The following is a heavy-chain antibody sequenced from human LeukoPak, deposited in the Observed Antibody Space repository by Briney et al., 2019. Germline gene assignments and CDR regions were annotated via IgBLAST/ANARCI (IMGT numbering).Heavy chain of an antibody. V-gene: IGHV3-21*01. J-gene: IGHJ4*02. D-gene: IGHD5-18*01. CDR2: ISSSSSYI. CDR3: ARDMGIRALDY. Sequence: GGSLRLSCAASGFTFSSYSMNWVHQAPGKGLEWVSSISSSSSYIYYADSVKGRFTISRDNAKNSLYLQMNSLRAEDTAVYYCARDMGIRALDYWGQGTLVTVSS. CDR1: GFTFSSYS.